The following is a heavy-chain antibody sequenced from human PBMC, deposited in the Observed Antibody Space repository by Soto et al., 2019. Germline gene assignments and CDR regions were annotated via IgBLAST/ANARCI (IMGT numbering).Heavy chain of an antibody. D-gene: IGHD2-2*01. CDR3: AREPSSTNYYYYGMDV. CDR1: GFTFSSYG. CDR2: IWYDGSNK. V-gene: IGHV3-33*01. J-gene: IGHJ6*02. Sequence: QVQLVESGGGVVQPGRSLRLSCAASGFTFSSYGMHWVRQAPGKGLEWVAVIWYDGSNKYYADSVKGRFTISRDNSKNTLYLQMNSLRDEDTAVYYCAREPSSTNYYYYGMDVWGQGTTVTVSS.